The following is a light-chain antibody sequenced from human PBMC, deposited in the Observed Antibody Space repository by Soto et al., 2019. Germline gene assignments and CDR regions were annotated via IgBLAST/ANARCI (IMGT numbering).Light chain of an antibody. Sequence: DIQMTQSPSTLSASVGDRVTITCRASQSISSWLAWYQQKPGKAPKLLIYKASSLESGVTSRFSGSGSGTEFTLTISSLQHDDFATYYCQQYNSYSYTFGQGTKLEIK. J-gene: IGKJ2*01. CDR3: QQYNSYSYT. V-gene: IGKV1-5*03. CDR1: QSISSW. CDR2: KAS.